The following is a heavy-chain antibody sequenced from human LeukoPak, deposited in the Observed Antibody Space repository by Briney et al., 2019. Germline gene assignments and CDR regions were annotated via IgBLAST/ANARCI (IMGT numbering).Heavy chain of an antibody. CDR3: AIGRGGQQLGDY. Sequence: GESLKISCKHSEYSFPNYCIGWVRQMPGKGVEWMGIIYPDDSDTRYSPYFQGQVTISADRSISTAYLQWSSLKDSDTAMYYCAIGRGGQQLGDYWGQGTLVTVSS. CDR1: EYSFPNYC. V-gene: IGHV5-51*01. CDR2: IYPDDSDT. D-gene: IGHD6-13*01. J-gene: IGHJ4*02.